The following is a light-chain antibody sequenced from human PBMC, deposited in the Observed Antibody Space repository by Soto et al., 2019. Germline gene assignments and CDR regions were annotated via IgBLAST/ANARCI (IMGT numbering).Light chain of an antibody. CDR3: SSYAGSNNWV. J-gene: IGLJ2*01. Sequence: QSALTQPPSASGSHGQSVTISCTGTSSDVGGYNYVSWYQQHPGKAPKLMIYEVSKRPSGVPDRFSGSKSGNTASLTVSGLKAEDEADYYCSSYAGSNNWVFGGGTKLTVL. CDR1: SSDVGGYNY. CDR2: EVS. V-gene: IGLV2-8*01.